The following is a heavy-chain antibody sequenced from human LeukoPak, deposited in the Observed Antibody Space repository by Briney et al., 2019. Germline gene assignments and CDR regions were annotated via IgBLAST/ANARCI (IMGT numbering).Heavy chain of an antibody. D-gene: IGHD3-16*01. CDR2: INHSGST. J-gene: IGHJ4*02. CDR3: VRDRGMGLRFFDY. Sequence: SETLSLTCAVYGGSFSGYYWSWIRQPPGKGLEWIGEINHSGSTNYNPSLKSRVTISVDTSKNQFSLKLSSVTAADTAVYYCVRDRGMGLRFFDYWGQGTLVTVSS. CDR1: GGSFSGYY. V-gene: IGHV4-34*01.